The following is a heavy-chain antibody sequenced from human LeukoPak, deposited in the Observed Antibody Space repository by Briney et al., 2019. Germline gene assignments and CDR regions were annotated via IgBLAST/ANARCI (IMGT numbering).Heavy chain of an antibody. J-gene: IGHJ3*02. CDR3: ARVGWSSLLAFDI. V-gene: IGHV3-64*01. CDR1: GFTFSSYA. Sequence: GGSLRLSCAASGFTFSSYAMHWVRQAPGKGLEYVSAISSNGGSTYYANSVKGRFTISRDNSKNTLYLQMGSLRAEDMAVYYCARVGWSSLLAFDIWGQGTMVTVSS. D-gene: IGHD6-19*01. CDR2: ISSNGGST.